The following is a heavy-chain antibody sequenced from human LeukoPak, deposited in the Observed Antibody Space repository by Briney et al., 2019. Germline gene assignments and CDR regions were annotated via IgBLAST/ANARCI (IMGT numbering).Heavy chain of an antibody. J-gene: IGHJ4*02. V-gene: IGHV3-30*04. Sequence: GGSLTLSCPASGFTLSTSNMHWVRQAAGRWLEWVRFISNDGSNKKEAGSVKGRFTFSRANSKDPLYLQMNSLRAADRAVYYCARGPLRDFDFWGQGILVTVSS. CDR1: GFTLSTSN. CDR2: ISNDGSNK. CDR3: ARGPLRDFDF.